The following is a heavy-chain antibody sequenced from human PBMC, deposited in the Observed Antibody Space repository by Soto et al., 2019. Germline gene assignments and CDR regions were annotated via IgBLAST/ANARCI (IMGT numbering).Heavy chain of an antibody. CDR3: ARELAEYGYSYGSFDY. D-gene: IGHD5-18*01. V-gene: IGHV1-69*13. J-gene: IGHJ4*02. Sequence: ASVKVSCKASGGTFSSYAISWVRQAPGQGLEWMGGIIPIFGTANYAQKFQGRVTITADESTSTAYMELSSLRSEDTAVYYCARELAEYGYSYGSFDYWGQGTLVTVSS. CDR1: GGTFSSYA. CDR2: IIPIFGTA.